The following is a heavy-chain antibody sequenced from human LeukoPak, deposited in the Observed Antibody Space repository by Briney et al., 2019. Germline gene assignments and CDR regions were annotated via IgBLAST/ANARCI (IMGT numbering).Heavy chain of an antibody. V-gene: IGHV3-21*01. CDR1: GFTFSSYS. J-gene: IGHJ3*02. D-gene: IGHD3-10*01. CDR3: AYGSGSYYGASDI. CDR2: ISSSSSYI. Sequence: GGSLRLSCAATGFTFSSYSMNWVRQAPGKGLEWVSSISSSSSYIYYADSVKGRFTISRDNAKNSLYLQMNSLRAEDTAVYYCAYGSGSYYGASDIWGQGTMVTVSS.